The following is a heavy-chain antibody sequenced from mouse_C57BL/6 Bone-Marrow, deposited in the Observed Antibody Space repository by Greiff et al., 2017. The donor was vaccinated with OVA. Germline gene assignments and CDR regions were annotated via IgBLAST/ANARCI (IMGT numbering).Heavy chain of an antibody. CDR2: ISSGGDYI. V-gene: IGHV5-9-1*02. CDR3: TRGGGTVDYFDY. Sequence: EVQLVESGAGLVKPGGSLKLSCAASGFTFSSYAMSWVRQTPEKRLEWVAYISSGGDYIYYADTVKGRFTISRDNARNTLYLQMSSLKSEDTAMYYCTRGGGTVDYFDYWGQGTTLTVSS. D-gene: IGHD1-1*01. CDR1: GFTFSSYA. J-gene: IGHJ2*01.